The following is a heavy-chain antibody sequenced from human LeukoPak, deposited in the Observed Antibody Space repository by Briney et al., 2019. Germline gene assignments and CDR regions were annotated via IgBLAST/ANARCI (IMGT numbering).Heavy chain of an antibody. Sequence: GAPLQISCKGSGYSFNSYWIGWVRQMPGKGLEWMVIIYPGDSDTRYSPSFQGQVTISADKSISTAYQQWSSLKASDTVMYYCARHGNWNDLDYWGEGTLVSVSS. V-gene: IGHV5-51*01. CDR2: IYPGDSDT. D-gene: IGHD1-1*01. J-gene: IGHJ4*02. CDR1: GYSFNSYW. CDR3: ARHGNWNDLDY.